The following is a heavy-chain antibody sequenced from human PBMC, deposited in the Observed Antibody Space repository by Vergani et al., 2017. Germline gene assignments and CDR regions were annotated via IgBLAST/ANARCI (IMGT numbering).Heavy chain of an antibody. CDR2: ISGSGGST. CDR3: AKANPRNSGYDYLYYYHAMDV. V-gene: IGHV3-23*01. CDR1: GFTFNHYA. D-gene: IGHD5-12*01. Sequence: EVQLLESGGDLVQPGGSLRLSCAASGFTFNHYAMNWVRQAPGKGLEWVSGISGSGGSTYYAGSVKGRFTISRDSSKNTLYLQMNSLSAGDPAVYYCAKANPRNSGYDYLYYYHAMDVWGQGTTVIVSS. J-gene: IGHJ6*02.